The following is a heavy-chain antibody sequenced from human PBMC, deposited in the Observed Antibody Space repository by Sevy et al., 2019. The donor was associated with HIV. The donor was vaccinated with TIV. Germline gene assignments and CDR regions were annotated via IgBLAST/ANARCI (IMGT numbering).Heavy chain of an antibody. CDR3: ARDLEFYDYGAYGPSFMPDY. CDR1: EFTFSSYG. Sequence: GSLRLSCAASEFTFSSYGMHWVRQAPGKGLEWVAVIWFDGSNTFYADSVKGRFTISRDIAKNTLHLQMNSLRAEDTAVYYCARDLEFYDYGAYGPSFMPDYWGQGTLVTVSS. J-gene: IGHJ4*02. V-gene: IGHV3-33*01. D-gene: IGHD4-17*01. CDR2: IWFDGSNT.